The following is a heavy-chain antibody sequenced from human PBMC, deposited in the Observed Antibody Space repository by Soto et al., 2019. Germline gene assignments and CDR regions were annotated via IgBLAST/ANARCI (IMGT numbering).Heavy chain of an antibody. CDR3: ARGNTTVHPCDP. Sequence: GASVKVSCKASGGTFSSYAISWVRQAPGQGLEWMGGIIPIFGTANYAQKFQGRVTITADKSTSTAYMELSSLRSEDTAVYYCARGNTTVHPCDPWGQGTLVTVSS. D-gene: IGHD3-10*01. CDR2: IIPIFGTA. J-gene: IGHJ5*02. CDR1: GGTFSSYA. V-gene: IGHV1-69*06.